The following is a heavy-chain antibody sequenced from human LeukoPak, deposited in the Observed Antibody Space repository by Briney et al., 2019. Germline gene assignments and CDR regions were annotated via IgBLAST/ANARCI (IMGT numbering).Heavy chain of an antibody. Sequence: PGGSLRLSCTASGFIFGDYAMNWFRQAPGKGLEWLGFIRSKTFGGTTEYAASVKGRFTISRDNSKNTLYLQMNSLRAEDTAVYYCAKAVPPYTQAIAVAGSDYWGQGTLVTVSS. CDR2: IRSKTFGGTT. J-gene: IGHJ4*02. CDR1: GFIFGDYA. D-gene: IGHD6-19*01. V-gene: IGHV3-49*03. CDR3: AKAVPPYTQAIAVAGSDY.